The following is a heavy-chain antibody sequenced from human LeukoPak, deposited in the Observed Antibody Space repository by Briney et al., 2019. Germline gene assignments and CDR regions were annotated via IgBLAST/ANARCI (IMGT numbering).Heavy chain of an antibody. Sequence: PSETLSLTCTVSGGSISSGGYYWSWIRQPPGKGLEWIGYIYHSGSTYYNPSLKSRVTISVDRSKNQFSLKLSSVTAADTAVYYCARGEYGIFGVVTRHRYYMDVWGKGTTVTVSS. CDR3: ARGEYGIFGVVTRHRYYMDV. J-gene: IGHJ6*03. D-gene: IGHD3-3*01. V-gene: IGHV4-30-2*01. CDR2: IYHSGST. CDR1: GGSISSGGYY.